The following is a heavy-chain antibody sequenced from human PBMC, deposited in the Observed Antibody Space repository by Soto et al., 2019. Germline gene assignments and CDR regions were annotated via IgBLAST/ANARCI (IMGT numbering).Heavy chain of an antibody. CDR1: GFPFSSYG. CDR3: ARAPLLRGYSYGYYYYGMDV. J-gene: IGHJ6*02. V-gene: IGHV3-33*01. D-gene: IGHD5-18*01. CDR2: IWYDGSNK. Sequence: PGGSLRLSCAASGFPFSSYGMHWVRQAPGKGLEWVAVIWYDGSNKYYADSVKGRFTISRDNSKNTLYLQMNSLRAEDTAVYYCARAPLLRGYSYGYYYYGMDVWGQGTTVTVSS.